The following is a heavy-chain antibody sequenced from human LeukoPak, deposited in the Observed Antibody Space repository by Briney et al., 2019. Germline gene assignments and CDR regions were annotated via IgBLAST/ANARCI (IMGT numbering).Heavy chain of an antibody. Sequence: PSETLSLTCTVSGGSISSGGYYWSWIRQHPGKGLEWIGYIYYSGSTYYNPSLKSRVTISVDTSKNQFTLKLSSVTAADTAVYYCVGGLGEGPVGSRDRGAFDYWGQGTLVTVSS. D-gene: IGHD3-10*01. CDR3: VGGLGEGPVGSRDRGAFDY. V-gene: IGHV4-31*03. J-gene: IGHJ4*02. CDR1: GGSISSGGYY. CDR2: IYYSGST.